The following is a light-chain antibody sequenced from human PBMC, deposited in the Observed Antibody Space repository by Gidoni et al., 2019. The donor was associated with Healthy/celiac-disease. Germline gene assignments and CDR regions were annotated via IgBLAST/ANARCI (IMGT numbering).Light chain of an antibody. CDR3: QAWDSSTATV. Sequence: SYELTQPPSVSGSPGQTASITCSGDKLGDKYACWYQQKPGQSPVLVIYQDSKRPSGIPERFSGSNSGNTATLTIRGTQAMDEADYYCQAWDSSTATVFGGGTKLTVL. J-gene: IGLJ2*01. V-gene: IGLV3-1*01. CDR2: QDS. CDR1: KLGDKY.